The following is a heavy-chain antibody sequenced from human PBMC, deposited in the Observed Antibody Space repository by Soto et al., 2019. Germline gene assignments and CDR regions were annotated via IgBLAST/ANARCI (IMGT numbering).Heavy chain of an antibody. V-gene: IGHV5-10-1*01. CDR2: IDPSDSYT. Sequence: XDSLKVSWQCSRNRFTSYGISLGRQMPGKGLEWMGRIDPSDSYTNYSPSFQGHVTISADKSISTAYLQWSSLKASDTAMYYCERGYCSGGSCGLPWGQGTLVTVSS. CDR3: ERGYCSGGSCGLP. D-gene: IGHD2-15*01. CDR1: RNRFTSYG. J-gene: IGHJ4*02.